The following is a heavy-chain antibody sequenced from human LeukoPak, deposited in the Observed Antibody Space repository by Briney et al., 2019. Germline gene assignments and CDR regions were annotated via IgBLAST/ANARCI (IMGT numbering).Heavy chain of an antibody. V-gene: IGHV4-39*07. D-gene: IGHD3-22*01. CDR2: INHSGST. CDR3: ARTGYDSSGYYPGDY. CDR1: CGSINSSGYY. Sequence: SETLSLTCTVSCGSINSSGYYWSWIRQPPGKGLEWIGEINHSGSTNYNPSLKSRVTISVDTSKNQFSLKLSSVTAADTAVYYCARTGYDSSGYYPGDYWGQGTLVTVSS. J-gene: IGHJ4*02.